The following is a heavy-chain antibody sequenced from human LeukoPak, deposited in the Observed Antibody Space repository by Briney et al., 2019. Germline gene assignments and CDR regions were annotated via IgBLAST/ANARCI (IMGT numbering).Heavy chain of an antibody. D-gene: IGHD6-19*01. J-gene: IGHJ4*02. CDR2: ISYDGRNK. CDR1: GFTFSSYA. V-gene: IGHV3-30-3*01. Sequence: PGGSLRLSCAASGFTFSSYAMHWVRLAPGKGLEWMAVISYDGRNKYYADSVKGRFTISRDNSKNTLYLQMNSLRAEDTAVYYCAKGFGVIAVAGTTGYYFDYWGQGTLVTVSS. CDR3: AKGFGVIAVAGTTGYYFDY.